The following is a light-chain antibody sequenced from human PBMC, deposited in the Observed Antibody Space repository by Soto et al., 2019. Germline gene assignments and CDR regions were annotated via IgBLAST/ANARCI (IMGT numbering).Light chain of an antibody. Sequence: EIVLTQSPATLSLSPGERATLSCRASQSVSSYLAWYQQKPGQAPRLLIYDASNRATGIPARFSGSGSGTDFILTISSLEPEDFAVYYCQQRSNWPPYTFGQGTKLESK. CDR1: QSVSSY. CDR3: QQRSNWPPYT. V-gene: IGKV3-11*01. J-gene: IGKJ2*01. CDR2: DAS.